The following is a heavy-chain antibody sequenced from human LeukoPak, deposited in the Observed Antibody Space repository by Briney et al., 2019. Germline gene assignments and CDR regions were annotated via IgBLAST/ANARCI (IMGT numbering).Heavy chain of an antibody. V-gene: IGHV4-38-2*02. J-gene: IGHJ4*02. CDR1: GYSISSGYY. CDR2: IYHSGST. Sequence: SETLSLTCTVSGYSISSGYYWGWIRQPPGKGLEWIGSIYHSGSTYYNPSLKSRVTISVDTSKNQFSLKLSSVTAADTAVYYRARAGVAYFDYWGQGTLVTVSS. CDR3: ARAGVAYFDY.